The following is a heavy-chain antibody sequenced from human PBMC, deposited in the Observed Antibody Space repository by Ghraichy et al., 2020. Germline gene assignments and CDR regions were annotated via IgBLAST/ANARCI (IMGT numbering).Heavy chain of an antibody. D-gene: IGHD2-21*01. CDR2: TSPSSSYI. CDR3: ARDRGGEPFDY. J-gene: IGHJ4*02. Sequence: GGSLRLSCAASGFTFSTYNMNWVRQAPGKGLEWVASTSPSSSYIYYADSVKGRFTISRDNTKNSLYLQMNNLRADDTAVYFCARDRGGEPFDYWGQGTLVTVSS. CDR1: GFTFSTYN. V-gene: IGHV3-21*01.